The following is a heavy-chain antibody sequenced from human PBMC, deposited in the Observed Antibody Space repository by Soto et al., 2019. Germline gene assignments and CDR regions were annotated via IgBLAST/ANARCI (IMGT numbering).Heavy chain of an antibody. V-gene: IGHV3-23*01. CDR1: GLTLSSDS. D-gene: IGHD6-25*01. CDR2: ISGSGGST. Sequence: GRSLRHPCAASGLTLSSDSMTVVRLAHGKGLEWVSVISGSGGSTHYADSVKGRSTIARDNSKNTLYLQVNSLRAEDTAVYYCAKDEEISGYRHQYWG. J-gene: IGHJ4*01. CDR3: AKDEEISGYRHQY.